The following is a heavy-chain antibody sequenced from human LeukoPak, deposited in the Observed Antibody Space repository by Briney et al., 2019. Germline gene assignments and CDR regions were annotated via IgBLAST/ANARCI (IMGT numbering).Heavy chain of an antibody. V-gene: IGHV4-34*01. CDR3: ARVGYSSPPRYYYYMDV. Sequence: PSETLSLTCAVYGGSFSGYYWSWIPQPPGKGLEWIGEINHSGSTNYNPSLKSRVTISVDTSKNQFSLKLSSVTAADTAVYYCARVGYSSPPRYYYYMDVWGKGTTVTVSS. D-gene: IGHD6-13*01. J-gene: IGHJ6*03. CDR2: INHSGST. CDR1: GGSFSGYY.